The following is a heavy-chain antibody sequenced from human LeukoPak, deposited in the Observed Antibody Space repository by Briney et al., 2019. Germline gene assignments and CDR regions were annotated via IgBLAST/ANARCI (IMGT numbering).Heavy chain of an antibody. V-gene: IGHV3-30*02. D-gene: IGHD3-10*01. CDR1: GFTFSNYG. CDR3: AGPSSSGVGY. J-gene: IGHJ4*02. CDR2: IRFDGTNK. Sequence: PGGSLRLSCAASGFTFSNYGMHWVRQAPGKGLEWVASIRFDGTNKYYADSMKGRLTISRDNSKNTLYLQMNSLRAEDTAVYYCAGPSSSGVGYWGQGTLVTVSS.